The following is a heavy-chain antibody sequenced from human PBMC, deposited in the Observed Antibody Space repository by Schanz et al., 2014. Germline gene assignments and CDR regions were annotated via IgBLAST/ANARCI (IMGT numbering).Heavy chain of an antibody. J-gene: IGHJ6*02. V-gene: IGHV3-74*02. CDR2: VSRDGSET. Sequence: EVQLVESGGGLIQPGGSLKLACAASGFSVTSNSMNWVRQAPGKGLEWVSRVSRDGSETTYVDSVRGRFTISRDTAKNTVFLQMNNLRAEDTAVYYCARPLGPNYYYYGLDVWGQGTTVTVSS. CDR3: ARPLGPNYYYYGLDV. CDR1: GFSVTSNS.